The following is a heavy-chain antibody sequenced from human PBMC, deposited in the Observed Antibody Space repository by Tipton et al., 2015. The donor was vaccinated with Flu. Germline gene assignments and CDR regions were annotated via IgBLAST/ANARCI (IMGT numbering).Heavy chain of an antibody. V-gene: IGHV4-38-2*01. Sequence: TLSLTCSVSGDSIGSRYFWGWIRQPPEKGLEWIGNIYRTGSTYYNPSLKSRVTMSVDTSKNQFSLRLSSVTAADTAVYYCARTRGGYCTSSSCYADYFDYWGQGTLVTVSS. CDR3: ARTRGGYCTSSSCYADYFDY. D-gene: IGHD2-2*01. J-gene: IGHJ4*02. CDR2: IYRTGST. CDR1: GDSIGSRYF.